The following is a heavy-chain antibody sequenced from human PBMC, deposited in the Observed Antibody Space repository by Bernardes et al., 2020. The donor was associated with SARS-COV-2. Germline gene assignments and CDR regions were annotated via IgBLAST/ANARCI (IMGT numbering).Heavy chain of an antibody. CDR1: GFTFSSYV. V-gene: IGHV3-48*03. J-gene: IGHJ3*01. Sequence: GGSLRLSCAASGFTFSSYVMNWVRQAPGKGLEWVSYISTGGSTKYYADSVKGRFTISRDNARTSVFLQMESLRAEDTAVYYCTRDVGGTDWRFGFDVWGPGTMVHVSS. CDR3: TRDVGGTDWRFGFDV. D-gene: IGHD3-9*01. CDR2: ISTGGSTK.